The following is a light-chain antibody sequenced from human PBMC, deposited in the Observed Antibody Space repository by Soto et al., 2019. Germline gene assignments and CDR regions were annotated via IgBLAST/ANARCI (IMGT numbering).Light chain of an antibody. CDR3: QQYYDWLSWT. Sequence: RVLTRSPSTLSVSPGEKATLSCRSSQSVSVNLAWYQQKAGQAPRLLIHSASTRATGIPARFSGSGSGTEFTLTISSLQSEDFGVYFCQQYYDWLSWTFGQGTKVDI. CDR2: SAS. V-gene: IGKV3-15*01. CDR1: QSVSVN. J-gene: IGKJ1*01.